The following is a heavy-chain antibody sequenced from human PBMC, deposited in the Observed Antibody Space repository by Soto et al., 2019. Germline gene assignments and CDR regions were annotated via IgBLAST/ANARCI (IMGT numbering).Heavy chain of an antibody. J-gene: IGHJ6*02. Sequence: PVKVSCKASGFDFGSFGIQFLRQTRGRGLEWIGWIVVVSGSTNYARHFQGRVDISRDMSSSTAYLDLYDLKSDDTAVYFCSAYHPHKAMGWPVWGQGTTVTVSS. CDR2: IVVVSGST. CDR3: SAYHPHKAMGWPV. D-gene: IGHD1-26*01. CDR1: GFDFGSFG. V-gene: IGHV1-58*02.